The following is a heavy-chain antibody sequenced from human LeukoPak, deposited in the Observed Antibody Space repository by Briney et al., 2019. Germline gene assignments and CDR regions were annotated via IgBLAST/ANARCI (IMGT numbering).Heavy chain of an antibody. V-gene: IGHV4-4*07. CDR1: GSSISNYY. J-gene: IGHJ5*02. CDR2: MSSSGTT. D-gene: IGHD1-14*01. Sequence: SETLSLTCSVSGSSISNYYWSWIRQSAGKGLEWIGRMSSSGTTNYNPSLESRVTMSVDTSKNQFFLKLSSVTAADTAVYYCARVIPEAGFDPWGQGTLVTVSS. CDR3: ARVIPEAGFDP.